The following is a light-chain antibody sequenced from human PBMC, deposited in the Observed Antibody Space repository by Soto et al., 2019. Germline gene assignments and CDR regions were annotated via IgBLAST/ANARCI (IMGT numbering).Light chain of an antibody. V-gene: IGKV3-11*01. CDR1: QSVRNN. J-gene: IGKJ4*01. CDR2: DAS. Sequence: EVVLTQSPATLSLSPGEGASLSCRASQSVRNNLAWFQQKHGQAPKLLICDASSRATGIPARFNGSGSGTDFTLTINSLEPEDFAVYYLQQRRNWRLTFGGGTKLEIK. CDR3: QQRRNWRLT.